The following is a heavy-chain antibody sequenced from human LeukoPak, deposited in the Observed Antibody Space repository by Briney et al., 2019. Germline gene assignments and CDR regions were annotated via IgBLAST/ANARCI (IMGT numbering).Heavy chain of an antibody. J-gene: IGHJ4*02. CDR3: ASCIAAAGAFDY. D-gene: IGHD6-13*01. CDR2: IWYDGSNK. CDR1: GFTFSSYA. Sequence: GGSIRLSCVASGFTFSSYAMHWVRQAPGKGLEWVAVIWYDGSNKYYADSVKGRFTISRDNSKNTLYLQMNSLRAEDTAVYYCASCIAAAGAFDYWGQGTLVTVSS. V-gene: IGHV3-33*08.